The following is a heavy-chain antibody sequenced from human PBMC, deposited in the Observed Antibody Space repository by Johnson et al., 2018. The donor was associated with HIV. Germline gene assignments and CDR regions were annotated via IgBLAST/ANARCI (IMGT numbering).Heavy chain of an antibody. D-gene: IGHD6-19*01. Sequence: VQLVESGGGLVQPEGSLRLSCAASGISVSSYYMSWVRQAPGKGLEWVSVISSGGRTSYPDSVKGRFTISRDNSKNTLYLQMNSLRAEDTAVYYCAREKGSGWYLAFDIWGQGTLVTVSS. CDR3: AREKGSGWYLAFDI. J-gene: IGHJ3*02. CDR2: ISSGGRT. V-gene: IGHV3-66*01. CDR1: GISVSSYY.